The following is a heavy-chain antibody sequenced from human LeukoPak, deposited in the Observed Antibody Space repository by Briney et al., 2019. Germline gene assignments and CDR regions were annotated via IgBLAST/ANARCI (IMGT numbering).Heavy chain of an antibody. Sequence: SETLSLTCTVSGGSIGSVGYYWSWIRQHPGKGLEWIGYIYDSGSTYYNPSLKSRVIIPVDTSKNQFSLKLSSVTAADTAVYYCARYGGNSLDYWGQGTLVTVPS. CDR3: ARYGGNSLDY. CDR2: IYDSGST. CDR1: GGSIGSVGYY. D-gene: IGHD4-23*01. J-gene: IGHJ4*02. V-gene: IGHV4-31*03.